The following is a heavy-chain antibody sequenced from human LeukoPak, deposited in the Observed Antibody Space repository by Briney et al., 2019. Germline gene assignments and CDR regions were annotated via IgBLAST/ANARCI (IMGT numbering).Heavy chain of an antibody. V-gene: IGHV4-39*07. D-gene: IGHD2-15*01. Sequence: SETLSLTCTVSGGSISSSSYYWGWIRQPPGKGLEWIGSIYYSGSTYYNPSLKSRVTISVDTSKNQFSLKLSSVTAADTAVYYCARDCSGGSCFSYYYYYYYMDVWGKGTTVTVPS. CDR1: GGSISSSSYY. CDR2: IYYSGST. J-gene: IGHJ6*03. CDR3: ARDCSGGSCFSYYYYYYYMDV.